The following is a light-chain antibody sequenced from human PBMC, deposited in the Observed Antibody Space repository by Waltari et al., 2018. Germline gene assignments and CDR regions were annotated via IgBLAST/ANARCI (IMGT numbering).Light chain of an antibody. CDR2: DVS. V-gene: IGLV2-14*03. CDR1: SSDVGGYDY. Sequence: QSALTQPVSVSGSPGQSIAISCTGTSSDVGGYDYVFWYQQHPGKVPKLMIYDVSARPSGVSNRFPGSKSCNTASLTISGLQAEDEADYYCTSFTSSRTYVFGTGTKVTVL. J-gene: IGLJ1*01. CDR3: TSFTSSRTYV.